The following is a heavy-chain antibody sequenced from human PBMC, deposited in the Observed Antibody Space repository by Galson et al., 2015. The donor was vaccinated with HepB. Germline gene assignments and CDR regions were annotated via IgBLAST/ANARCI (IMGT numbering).Heavy chain of an antibody. V-gene: IGHV3-7*01. CDR2: IKQDGGEK. Sequence: SLRLSCAASGFTFSSYWMSWVRQAPGEGLEWVANIKQDGGEKYYVDSVKGRFTISRDNAKNSLYLQMNSLRAEDTAVYYCAREVAGYCSSTSCYYSGAFDIWGQGTMVTVSS. CDR1: GFTFSSYW. J-gene: IGHJ3*02. CDR3: AREVAGYCSSTSCYYSGAFDI. D-gene: IGHD2-2*01.